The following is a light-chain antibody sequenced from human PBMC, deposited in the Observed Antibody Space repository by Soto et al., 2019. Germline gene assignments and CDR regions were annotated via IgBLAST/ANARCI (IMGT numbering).Light chain of an antibody. CDR2: AAS. Sequence: IQLTQSPSSLSASVGDRVTITCRASQGISSYLAWYQQKPGKAPKLPIYAASTLQSGVPSRFSGSGSGTXXXLXXRSLQPEDFATYYCQHLNSYPRTFGQGTKVDIK. V-gene: IGKV1-9*01. CDR1: QGISSY. CDR3: QHLNSYPRT. J-gene: IGKJ1*01.